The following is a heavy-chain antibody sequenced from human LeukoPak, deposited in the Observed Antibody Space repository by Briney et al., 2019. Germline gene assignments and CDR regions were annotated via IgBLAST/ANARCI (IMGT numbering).Heavy chain of an antibody. J-gene: IGHJ4*02. CDR3: AREGEMATVTD. V-gene: IGHV4-61*02. Sequence: PSQTLSLTCTVSGGSISSGGYYWSWIRQPAGKGLEWIGRIYTSGSTNYNPSLKSRVTISVDTSKNQFSLKLSSVTAADTAVYYCAREGEMATVTDWGQGTLVTVSS. CDR1: GGSISSGGYY. D-gene: IGHD5-24*01. CDR2: IYTSGST.